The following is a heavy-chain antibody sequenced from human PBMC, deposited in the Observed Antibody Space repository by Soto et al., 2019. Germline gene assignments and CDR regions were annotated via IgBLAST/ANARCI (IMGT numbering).Heavy chain of an antibody. CDR2: IFYSGST. CDR3: ARWDGRWFDP. V-gene: IGHV4-30-4*01. D-gene: IGHD1-26*01. J-gene: IGHJ5*02. CDR1: GGNIRSGEHY. Sequence: SETMSLTCTVSGGNIRSGEHYWSWIRQPPGKGLEWIGYIFYSGSTHYNPSLKSRLSVSVDTSKNQFSLNLNSVTAADTAGYYCARWDGRWFDPWGQGTLVTVSS.